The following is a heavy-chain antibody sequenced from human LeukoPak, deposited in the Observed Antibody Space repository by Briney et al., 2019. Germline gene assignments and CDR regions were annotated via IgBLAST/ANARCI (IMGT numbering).Heavy chain of an antibody. D-gene: IGHD1-26*01. CDR3: ARVRQSGSPLDY. CDR1: GFTFSDYY. V-gene: IGHV3-11*05. J-gene: IGHJ4*02. Sequence: GGSLRLSCAASGFTFSDYYMIWIRQAPGKGLEWVSYISKSGGDTKYADSVKGRFTISRDNAKNSLYLQMNSLRADDTAVYYCARVRQSGSPLDYWGQGTLVTVSP. CDR2: ISKSGGDT.